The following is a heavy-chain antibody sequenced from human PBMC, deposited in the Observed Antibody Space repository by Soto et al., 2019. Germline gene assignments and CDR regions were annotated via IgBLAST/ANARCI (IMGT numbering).Heavy chain of an antibody. D-gene: IGHD3-16*02. Sequence: LSLTCTVSGGSISSGGYYWSWIRQHPGKGLEWIGYIYYSGSTYYNPSLKSRVTISVDTSKNQFSLKLSSVTAADTAVYYCARGFPLRLGELSSKYFDYWGQGTLVTVSS. J-gene: IGHJ4*02. CDR2: IYYSGST. CDR3: ARGFPLRLGELSSKYFDY. V-gene: IGHV4-31*03. CDR1: GGSISSGGYY.